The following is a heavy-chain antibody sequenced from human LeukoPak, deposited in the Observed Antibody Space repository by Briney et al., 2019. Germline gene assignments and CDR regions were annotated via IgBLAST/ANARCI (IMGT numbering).Heavy chain of an antibody. J-gene: IGHJ4*02. Sequence: SETLSLTCAVYGGSFSGYYWSWIRQPPGKGLEWIGEINHSGSTNYNPSLKSRVTISVDTSKNQFSLKLSSVTAADTAVYYCARQRYSSGWYGYWGQGILVTVSS. V-gene: IGHV4-34*01. CDR3: ARQRYSSGWYGY. CDR1: GGSFSGYY. D-gene: IGHD6-19*01. CDR2: INHSGST.